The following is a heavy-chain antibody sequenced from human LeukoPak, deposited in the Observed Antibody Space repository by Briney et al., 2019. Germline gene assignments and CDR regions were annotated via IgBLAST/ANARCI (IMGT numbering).Heavy chain of an antibody. V-gene: IGHV3-74*01. J-gene: IGHJ1*01. Sequence: GGSLTLSCAASGFTFISYWMHWLRQAPGKGLVWVSRIKSDGSTNYADSVKGRFTISRDNAKNTVSLQMNSLRAEDTGVYYCARAPSEIGGYYPEYFRHWGQGTLVTVSS. D-gene: IGHD3-22*01. CDR3: ARAPSEIGGYYPEYFRH. CDR1: GFTFISYW. CDR2: IKSDGST.